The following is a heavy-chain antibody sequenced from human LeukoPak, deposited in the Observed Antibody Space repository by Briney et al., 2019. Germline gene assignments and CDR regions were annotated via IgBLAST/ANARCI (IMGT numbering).Heavy chain of an antibody. D-gene: IGHD1-14*01. V-gene: IGHV3-74*01. CDR2: VVSDGTYT. Sequence: GGSLRLSCAASGFSFSSYWMHWFRQAPGRDLVWVSHVVSDGTYTRYAESVEGRFTISIDNAKNSVDLQMNSLRAEDTAVYSCVADHFDKFDYWGQGTLVTVSS. CDR3: VADHFDKFDY. CDR1: GFSFSSYW. J-gene: IGHJ4*02.